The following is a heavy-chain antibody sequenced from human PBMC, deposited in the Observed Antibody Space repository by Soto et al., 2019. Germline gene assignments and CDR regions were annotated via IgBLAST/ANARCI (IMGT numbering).Heavy chain of an antibody. D-gene: IGHD2-2*01. CDR2: IYYSGST. CDR1: GGSISSYY. CDR3: ARDAVVPALIPNNYYYYGMDV. J-gene: IGHJ6*02. V-gene: IGHV4-59*01. Sequence: SSETLSLTCTVSGGSISSYYWSWIRQPPGKGLEWIGYIYYSGSTNYNPSLKSRVTISVDTSKNQFSLKLSSVSAADTAVYYCARDAVVPALIPNNYYYYGMDVWGQGTTVTVSS.